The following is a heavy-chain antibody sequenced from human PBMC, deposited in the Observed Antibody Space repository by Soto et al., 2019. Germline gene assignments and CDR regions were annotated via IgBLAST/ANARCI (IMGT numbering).Heavy chain of an antibody. J-gene: IGHJ6*02. V-gene: IGHV3-66*01. CDR2: IYSDGFT. CDR1: GFTVSSKY. D-gene: IGHD3-22*01. CDR3: ARFYYDSSGYLPSPYYYYYGMDV. Sequence: GGSLRLSCAASGFTVSSKYMSWVRQTPGKGLEWVSVIYSDGFTYYADSVKGRFTISRDNSNNTLYLQMSSLRAEDTAVYYCARFYYDSSGYLPSPYYYYYGMDVWGQGTTVTVS.